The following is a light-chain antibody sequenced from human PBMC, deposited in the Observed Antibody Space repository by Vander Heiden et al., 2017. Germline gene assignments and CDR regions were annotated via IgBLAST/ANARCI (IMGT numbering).Light chain of an antibody. CDR2: EVS. Sequence: QSALTQPASVSGSPGQSITISCTGTSSDVGGYNYVSWYQQHPGKAPKLMIYEVSNRPSGVSNRFSGSKSGNTASLTISGLQDEDEADYYCSSDTSSSTLLFGGGTKLTVL. CDR3: SSDTSSSTLL. V-gene: IGLV2-14*01. J-gene: IGLJ3*02. CDR1: SSDVGGYNY.